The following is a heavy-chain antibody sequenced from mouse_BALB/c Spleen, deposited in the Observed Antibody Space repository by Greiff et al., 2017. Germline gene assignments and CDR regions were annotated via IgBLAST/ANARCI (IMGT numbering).Heavy chain of an antibody. Sequence: VQLQQTGPELVKPGASVKISCKASGYSFTDYIMLWVKQSHGKSLEWIGNINPYYGSTSYNLKFKGKATLTVDKSSSTAYMQLNSLTSEDSAVYYCARSGGYDYFDYWGQGTTLTVSS. CDR3: ARSGGYDYFDY. CDR2: INPYYGST. CDR1: GYSFTDYI. D-gene: IGHD2-2*01. J-gene: IGHJ2*01. V-gene: IGHV1-39*01.